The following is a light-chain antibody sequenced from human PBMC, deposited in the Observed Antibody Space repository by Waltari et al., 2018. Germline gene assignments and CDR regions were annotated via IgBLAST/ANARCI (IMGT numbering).Light chain of an antibody. Sequence: RSCSACQSIRFHLAWYQQKPGQAPRLLIYGASTRATGIPARFSGSGSGTDFSLTISSLQSEDFAVYYCQQYNTGPPCTFGQGTKVEVK. CDR3: QQYNTGPPCT. CDR1: QSIRFH. J-gene: IGKJ1*01. CDR2: GAS. V-gene: IGKV3-15*01.